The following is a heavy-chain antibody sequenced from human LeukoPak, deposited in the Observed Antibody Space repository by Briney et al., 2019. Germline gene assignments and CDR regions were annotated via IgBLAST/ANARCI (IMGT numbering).Heavy chain of an antibody. CDR2: IYYSGST. Sequence: TGGSLRLSCAASGFTFNDHSMDWVRQAPGKGLEWIGYIYYSGSTNYNPSLKSRVTISVDTSKNQFSLKLSSVTAADTAVYYCARTPGGSTSSDYYYYYMDVWGKGTTVTVSS. CDR1: GFTFNDHS. CDR3: ARTPGGSTSSDYYYYYMDV. V-gene: IGHV4-59*11. D-gene: IGHD2-2*01. J-gene: IGHJ6*03.